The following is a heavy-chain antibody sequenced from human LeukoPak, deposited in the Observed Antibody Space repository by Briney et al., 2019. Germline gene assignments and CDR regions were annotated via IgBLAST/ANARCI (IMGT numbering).Heavy chain of an antibody. Sequence: PSETLSLTCTVSGGSISSSSYYWSWIRQPPGKGLEWIGEINHSGSTNYNPSLKSRVTISVDTSKNQFSLKLSSVTAADTAVYYCAREYGVGWFDPWGQGTLVTVSS. CDR3: AREYGVGWFDP. V-gene: IGHV4-39*07. CDR2: INHSGST. CDR1: GGSISSSSYY. J-gene: IGHJ5*02. D-gene: IGHD4-17*01.